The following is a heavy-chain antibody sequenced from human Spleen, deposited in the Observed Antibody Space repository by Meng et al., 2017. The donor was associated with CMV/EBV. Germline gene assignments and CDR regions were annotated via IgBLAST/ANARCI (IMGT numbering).Heavy chain of an antibody. V-gene: IGHV1-2*02. J-gene: IGHJ4*02. CDR2: INPTSGGT. CDR3: ARRRKEWLLRRVFDY. CDR1: GSTFAGYY. D-gene: IGHD3-3*01. Sequence: LVRRVVGGKQLGASGKCSFTAAGSTFAGYYMHWVRQAPGQGLEWMGWINPTSGGTNYAQKFQGRVTMTRDTSISTAYMELSRLRSDDTAVYYCARRRKEWLLRRVFDYWGQGTLVTVSS.